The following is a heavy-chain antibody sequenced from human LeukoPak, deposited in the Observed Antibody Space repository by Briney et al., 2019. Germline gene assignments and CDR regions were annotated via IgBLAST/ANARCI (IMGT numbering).Heavy chain of an antibody. CDR2: IKQDGSEK. D-gene: IGHD6-13*01. V-gene: IGHV3-7*01. CDR3: ARWGSSWEPWGYYYYYYMDV. J-gene: IGHJ6*03. CDR1: GFTFSSYS. Sequence: GGSLRLSCAASGFTFSSYSMNWVRQAPGKGLEWVANIKQDGSEKYYVDSVKGRFTISRDNAKNSLYLQMNSLRAEDTAVYYCARWGSSWEPWGYYYYYYMDVWGKGTTVTVSS.